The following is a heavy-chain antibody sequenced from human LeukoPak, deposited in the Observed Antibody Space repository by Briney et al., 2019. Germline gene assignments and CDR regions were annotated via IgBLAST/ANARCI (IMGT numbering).Heavy chain of an antibody. V-gene: IGHV3-30-3*01. Sequence: GGSLRLSCAASGFTFSSYAMHWVRKAPGKGLEWVAVISYDGSNKYYADSVKGRFTISRDNSKNTLYLQMNSLRSEDTAVYYCATDRLYYYGSGGLYYFDYWGQGTLVTVSS. CDR2: ISYDGSNK. D-gene: IGHD3-10*01. CDR1: GFTFSSYA. J-gene: IGHJ4*02. CDR3: ATDRLYYYGSGGLYYFDY.